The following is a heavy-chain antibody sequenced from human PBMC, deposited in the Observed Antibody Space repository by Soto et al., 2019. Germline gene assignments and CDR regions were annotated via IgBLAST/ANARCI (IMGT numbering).Heavy chain of an antibody. CDR1: GFTFSSYG. D-gene: IGHD6-6*01. J-gene: IGHJ6*02. Sequence: QVQLVESGGVVVQPGRSLRLSCAASGFTFSSYGMHWVRQAPGKGLEWVAGISYDGSNKYYADSVTGRFTISRDNSKNTMYLQMISLTAEDTAVYYCAKDLRTARPNYYYYGMDVWGQGTTVTVSS. V-gene: IGHV3-30*18. CDR2: ISYDGSNK. CDR3: AKDLRTARPNYYYYGMDV.